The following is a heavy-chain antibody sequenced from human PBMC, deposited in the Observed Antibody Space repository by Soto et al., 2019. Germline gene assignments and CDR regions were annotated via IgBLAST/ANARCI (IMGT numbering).Heavy chain of an antibody. D-gene: IGHD4-17*01. CDR3: ARWTIYYGDPYYFDY. CDR2: ISYDGSNK. V-gene: IGHV3-30-3*01. J-gene: IGHJ4*02. CDR1: GLTFSSYA. Sequence: GGSLRHSCAASGLTFSSYAMHWVRQAPGKGLEWVAVISYDGSNKYYADSVKGRFTISRDNSKNTLYLQMNSLRAEDTAVYYCARWTIYYGDPYYFDYWGQGTLVTVPQ.